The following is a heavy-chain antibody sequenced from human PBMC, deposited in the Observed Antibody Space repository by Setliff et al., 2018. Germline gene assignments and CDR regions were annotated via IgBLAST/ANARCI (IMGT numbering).Heavy chain of an antibody. Sequence: PGESLKISCAASGFTFSSYAMSWVRQAPGKGLEWVSAISGSGGSTYYADSVKGRFTISRDNSKNTLYLQMNSQRSEDTAVYYCASPSLELREDGLDYWGQGTLVTVSS. J-gene: IGHJ4*02. CDR2: ISGSGGST. D-gene: IGHD1-7*01. V-gene: IGHV3-23*01. CDR3: ASPSLELREDGLDY. CDR1: GFTFSSYA.